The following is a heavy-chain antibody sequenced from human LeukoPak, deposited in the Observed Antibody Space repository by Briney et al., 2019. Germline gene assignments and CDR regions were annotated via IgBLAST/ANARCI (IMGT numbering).Heavy chain of an antibody. Sequence: PGGSLRLSCAASGFTVSSNYMSWVRQAPGKGLDWVAVVSFHGTDKFYADSVKGRFTISRDNSKNTLYLQMNSLIPEDTAVYYCARAVPSRQAIDYWGQGTLVTVSS. CDR3: ARAVPSRQAIDY. V-gene: IGHV3-30*03. J-gene: IGHJ4*02. CDR1: GFTVSSNY. CDR2: VSFHGTDK.